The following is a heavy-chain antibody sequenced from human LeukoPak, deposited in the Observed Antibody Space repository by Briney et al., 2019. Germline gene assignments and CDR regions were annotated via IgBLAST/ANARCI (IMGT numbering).Heavy chain of an antibody. CDR1: GYSFTSYG. CDR3: ARGTYYYDSSGYYYFDY. V-gene: IGHV1-18*01. J-gene: IGHJ4*02. D-gene: IGHD3-22*01. CDR2: ISAYNGNT. Sequence: ASVKVSCKASGYSFTSYGISWMRQAPGQGLEWMGWISAYNGNTNYAQKLQGRVTMTTDTSTSTAYMELRSLRSDDTAVYYCARGTYYYDSSGYYYFDYWGQGILVTVSS.